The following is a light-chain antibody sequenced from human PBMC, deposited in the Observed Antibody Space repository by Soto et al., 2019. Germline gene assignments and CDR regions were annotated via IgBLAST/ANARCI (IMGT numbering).Light chain of an antibody. CDR2: EVI. CDR1: RSDVGGYNY. V-gene: IGLV2-14*01. CDR3: CSYTGSGTLV. J-gene: IGLJ2*01. Sequence: QSALTQPASVSGSPGQSITISCTGTRSDVGGYNYVSWYQQHPGKAPKLMIYEVINRPSGVSNRFSGSKSGNTASLTISGLQAEDESDYYCCSYTGSGTLVFGGGTKLTVL.